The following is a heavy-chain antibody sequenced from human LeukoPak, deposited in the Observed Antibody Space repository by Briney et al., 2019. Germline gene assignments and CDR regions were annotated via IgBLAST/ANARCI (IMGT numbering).Heavy chain of an antibody. CDR3: AKDLRRHFVVVTAIPVFDY. CDR2: IRYDGSNK. J-gene: IGHJ4*02. CDR1: GFTFSSYG. D-gene: IGHD2-21*02. V-gene: IGHV3-30*02. Sequence: QSGGSLRLSCAASGFTFSSYGMHWVRQAPGKGLEWVAFIRYDGSNKYYADSVKGRFTISRDNSKNTLYLQMNSLRAEDTAVYYCAKDLRRHFVVVTAIPVFDYGGQGTLVTVS.